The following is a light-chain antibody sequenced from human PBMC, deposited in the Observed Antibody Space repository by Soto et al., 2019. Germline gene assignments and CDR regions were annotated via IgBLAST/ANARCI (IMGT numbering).Light chain of an antibody. CDR1: QNINAW. V-gene: IGKV1-5*01. CDR2: DVS. CDR3: QQYHRYST. Sequence: DMQMTQAPSTLSASVGDSVTISCRASQNINAWLAWYQQKPGKAPKLPIYDVSTLDSGVPSRFSGSASGTEFTLTINNLESDDFATYCCQQYHRYSTFGQGTKV. J-gene: IGKJ1*01.